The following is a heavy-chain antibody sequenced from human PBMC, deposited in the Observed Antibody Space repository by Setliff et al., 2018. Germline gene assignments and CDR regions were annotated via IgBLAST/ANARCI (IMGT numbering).Heavy chain of an antibody. D-gene: IGHD3-3*01. CDR2: ISAYNGNT. J-gene: IGHJ4*02. Sequence: ASVKVSCKASGYIFSTYGITWVRQAPGQGLEWMGWISAYNGNTNYAQKLQGRVTMTTDTSTSTAYMELRSLTSDDTAVYYCARVPRLEWLLPTFDSWGQGTLVTVSS. CDR1: GYIFSTYG. CDR3: ARVPRLEWLLPTFDS. V-gene: IGHV1-18*01.